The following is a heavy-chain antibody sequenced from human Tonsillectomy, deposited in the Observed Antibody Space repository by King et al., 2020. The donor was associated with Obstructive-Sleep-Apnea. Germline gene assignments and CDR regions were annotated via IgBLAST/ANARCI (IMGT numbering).Heavy chain of an antibody. CDR1: GYSFTSYW. D-gene: IGHD3-22*01. Sequence: QLVQSGAEVKNPGESLRISCKGSGYSFTSYWISWVRQMPGKGLEWMGRIDPTDSYTNYSPSFQGHVTFSADKSVSTAYLQWSSLKASDTAMYFCARHPPLYYYDASGYYFDYWGQGTLVTVSS. CDR2: IDPTDSYT. V-gene: IGHV5-10-1*03. CDR3: ARHPPLYYYDASGYYFDY. J-gene: IGHJ4*02.